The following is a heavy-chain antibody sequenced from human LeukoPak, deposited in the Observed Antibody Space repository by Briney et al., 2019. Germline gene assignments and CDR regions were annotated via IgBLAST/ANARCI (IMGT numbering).Heavy chain of an antibody. D-gene: IGHD3-22*01. V-gene: IGHV3-9*01. CDR1: GFTFDDYA. Sequence: GGSLRLSCAASGFTFDDYAMHWVRGAPGTGLKWVSGMSWNSGSIGYADSVKGRFTISRDNAKNSLYLQMNSLRAEDTAVYYCARDGGVEYYDSSNYYDYWGQGTLVTVSS. J-gene: IGHJ4*02. CDR3: ARDGGVEYYDSSNYYDY. CDR2: MSWNSGSI.